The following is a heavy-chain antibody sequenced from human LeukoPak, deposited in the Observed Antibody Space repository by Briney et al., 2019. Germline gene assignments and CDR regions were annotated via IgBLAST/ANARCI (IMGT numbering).Heavy chain of an antibody. CDR2: INPSGGST. CDR3: ARYYYDSSGYYSGWFDR. CDR1: GYTFTSYY. D-gene: IGHD3-22*01. Sequence: ASVKVSCNASGYTFTSYYMHWVRQAPGQGLELMGIINPSGGSTSYAQKFQGRVTMTRDMCKSTVYVELSSLRSEDTAVYYCARYYYDSSGYYSGWFDRWGKGTLVTVSS. V-gene: IGHV1-46*01. J-gene: IGHJ5*02.